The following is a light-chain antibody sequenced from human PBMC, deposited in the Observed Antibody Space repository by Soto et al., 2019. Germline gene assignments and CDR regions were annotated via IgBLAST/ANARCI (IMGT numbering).Light chain of an antibody. CDR3: QEYSSWPLT. CDR2: GVS. CDR1: QSVTNSF. V-gene: IGKV3-15*01. Sequence: EIVMTQSPATLSVSPGERATLSCRASQSVTNSFLAWYQQKPGQAPRLLIYGVSTSATGIPARFSGSGSGTESTLTISGLQAEYVAVYYCQEYSSWPLTFGGGTKVEIK. J-gene: IGKJ4*01.